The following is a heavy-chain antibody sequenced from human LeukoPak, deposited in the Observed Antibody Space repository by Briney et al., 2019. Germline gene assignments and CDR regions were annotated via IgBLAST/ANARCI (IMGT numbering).Heavy chain of an antibody. D-gene: IGHD2/OR15-2a*01. CDR3: ARDLRGSFTHDAFDI. Sequence: EASVKVSCKASGYTFTSYDINWVRQATGQGLEWMGWMNPNSGNTGYAQKFQGRVTITRNTSISTAYMELSNLRSEDTAVYYCARDLRGSFTHDAFDIWGQGTMVTVPS. CDR1: GYTFTSYD. J-gene: IGHJ3*02. V-gene: IGHV1-8*03. CDR2: MNPNSGNT.